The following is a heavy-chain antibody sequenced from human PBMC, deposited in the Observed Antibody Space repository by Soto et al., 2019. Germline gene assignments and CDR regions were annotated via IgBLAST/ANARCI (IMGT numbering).Heavy chain of an antibody. J-gene: IGHJ4*02. CDR3: ARANGSTSSNFDY. V-gene: IGHV1-69*02. CDR1: GGTFSSYT. D-gene: IGHD2-2*01. CDR2: IIPILGIA. Sequence: QVQLVQSGAEVKKPGSSVKVSCKASGGTFSSYTISWVRQAPGQGLEWMGRIIPILGIANYAQKFQGRVTITADKSTSTAYMELSSLRSEDTAVSYCARANGSTSSNFDYWGQGTLVTVSS.